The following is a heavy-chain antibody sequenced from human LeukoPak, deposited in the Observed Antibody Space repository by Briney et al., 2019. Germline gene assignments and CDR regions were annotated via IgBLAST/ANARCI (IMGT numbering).Heavy chain of an antibody. Sequence: ASVKVSCKASGYTFTGYYMHWVRQAPGQGLEWMGWINPNRGGTNYAQKFQGRVTMTRDTSISTAYMELSRLRSDDTAVYYCARDQTRITMVRGAPYYYYMDVWGKGTTVTVSS. CDR3: ARDQTRITMVRGAPYYYYMDV. V-gene: IGHV1-2*02. J-gene: IGHJ6*03. CDR1: GYTFTGYY. D-gene: IGHD3-10*01. CDR2: INPNRGGT.